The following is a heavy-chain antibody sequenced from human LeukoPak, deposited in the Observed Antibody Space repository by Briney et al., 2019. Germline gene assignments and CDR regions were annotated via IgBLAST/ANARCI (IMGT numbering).Heavy chain of an antibody. CDR2: INPSGGST. CDR1: GYTFTSYY. Sequence: GASVKASCKASGYTFTSYYMHWVRQAPGQGLEWMGIINPSGGSTSYAQKFQGRVTMTRDTSTSTVYMELSSLRSEDTAVYYCARAQWLDPLFDYWGQGTLVTVSS. D-gene: IGHD6-19*01. J-gene: IGHJ4*02. CDR3: ARAQWLDPLFDY. V-gene: IGHV1-46*01.